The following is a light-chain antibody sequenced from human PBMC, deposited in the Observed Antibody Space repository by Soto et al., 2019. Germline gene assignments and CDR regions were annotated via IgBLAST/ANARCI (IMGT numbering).Light chain of an antibody. CDR1: SSDVGDYTY. J-gene: IGLJ2*01. CDR3: SSYAGYSIVV. CDR2: EVN. Sequence: QSVLTQPPSASGSPGQSVTISCTGTSSDVGDYTYVSWYQQHPGKAPKLMIYEVNKRPSGVPDRFSGSKSGNTASLTVSGLQAEDEAADYCSSYAGYSIVVFGGGTKVTVL. V-gene: IGLV2-8*01.